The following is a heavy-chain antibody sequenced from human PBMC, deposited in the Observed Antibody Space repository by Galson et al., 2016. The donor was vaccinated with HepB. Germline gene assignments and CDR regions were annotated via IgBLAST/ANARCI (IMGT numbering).Heavy chain of an antibody. J-gene: IGHJ4*02. CDR3: AKGAGGYYDY. Sequence: QSGAEVKKPGASVQVSCTASGYTFDSYLLHWLHQAPGHRPEWMGWIISGSGAPIYSQNFQGRPAITRDTSATTDYMELSGLRSYDTAIYFCAKGAGGYYDYWGQGTLVTVSS. CDR1: GYTFDSYL. D-gene: IGHD4/OR15-4a*01. CDR2: IISGSGAP. V-gene: IGHV1-3*01.